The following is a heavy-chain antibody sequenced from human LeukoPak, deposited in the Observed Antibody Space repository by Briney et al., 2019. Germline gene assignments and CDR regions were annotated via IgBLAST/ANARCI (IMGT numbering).Heavy chain of an antibody. CDR2: INHSGST. D-gene: IGHD3-16*01. Sequence: GSLRLSCTASGFTFSSYGMNWIRQPPGKGLEWIGEINHSGSTNYNPSLKSRVTISVDTSKNQFSLKLSSVTAADTAVYYCARHPLRGGFDHWGLGTLVAVSS. CDR1: GFTFSSYG. CDR3: ARHPLRGGFDH. J-gene: IGHJ4*02. V-gene: IGHV4-34*01.